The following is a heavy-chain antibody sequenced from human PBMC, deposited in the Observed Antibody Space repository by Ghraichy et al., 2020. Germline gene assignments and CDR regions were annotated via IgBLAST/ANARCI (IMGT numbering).Heavy chain of an antibody. Sequence: GGSLRLSCAASGFTFSSYAMSWVRQSPGKGLEWVSAFSGSGGSTYYADSVKGRFTISRDNSKNTLYLQMNSLRDEDTAVYYCAKADDILPGYNTQFDYWGQGTLVTVSS. V-gene: IGHV3-23*01. J-gene: IGHJ4*02. CDR3: AKADDILPGYNTQFDY. CDR1: GFTFSSYA. CDR2: FSGSGGST. D-gene: IGHD3-9*01.